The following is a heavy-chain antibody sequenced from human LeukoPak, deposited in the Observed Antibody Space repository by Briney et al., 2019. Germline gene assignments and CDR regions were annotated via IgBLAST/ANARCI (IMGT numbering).Heavy chain of an antibody. Sequence: SETLPLTCTVSGGSISAYSWGWIRQPPGKGLEWIAYISDIGSINYNPSLKSRVTISLDTSKNQLSLKLSSVTAADTAVYYCAGHHPRNTVDFWGQGTLVTVSS. CDR2: ISDIGSI. CDR3: AGHHPRNTVDF. D-gene: IGHD2-8*02. CDR1: GGSISAYS. V-gene: IGHV4-59*08. J-gene: IGHJ4*02.